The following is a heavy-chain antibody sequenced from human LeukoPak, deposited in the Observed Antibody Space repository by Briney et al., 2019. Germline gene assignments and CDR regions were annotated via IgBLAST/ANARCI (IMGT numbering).Heavy chain of an antibody. CDR1: GFTFSSYS. CDR2: ISSSSSYI. J-gene: IGHJ6*02. D-gene: IGHD3-22*01. V-gene: IGHV3-21*01. CDR3: AREIVYYYGMDV. Sequence: SGGSLRLSCAASGFTFSSYSMNWVRQTPGKGLEWVSSISSSSSYIYYADSVKGRFTISRDNAKNSLYLQMNSLRAEDTAVYYCAREIVYYYGMDVWGQGTTVTVSS.